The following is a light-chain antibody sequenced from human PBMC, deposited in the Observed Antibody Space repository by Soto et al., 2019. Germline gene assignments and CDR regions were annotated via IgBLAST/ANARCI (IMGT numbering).Light chain of an antibody. Sequence: QSAPTQPPSASGSPGQSVTFSCTGTSSDVGGYNYVSWYQQYPGKAPKLMIYEVYKRHSGVPDRFSGSKSGNTASLTVSGLQPEDEADYYCSAYAGSSTWVFGVGTQLTVL. CDR2: EVY. CDR3: SAYAGSSTWV. V-gene: IGLV2-8*01. J-gene: IGLJ2*01. CDR1: SSDVGGYNY.